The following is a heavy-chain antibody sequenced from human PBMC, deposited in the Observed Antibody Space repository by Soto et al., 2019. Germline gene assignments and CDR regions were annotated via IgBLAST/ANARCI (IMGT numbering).Heavy chain of an antibody. Sequence: EVQLVEYGGGLVQPGGSLRLSCEASGLTFRNYDMHWVRQGTGKGLEWVSGISAAGDPDYADSVEGRFTISRENAQNSFFLQMTSLRVGDTAVYYCARTDRDFYGLDVWGQGTTVIVSS. J-gene: IGHJ6*02. CDR2: ISAAGDP. CDR3: ARTDRDFYGLDV. CDR1: GLTFRNYD. V-gene: IGHV3-13*05.